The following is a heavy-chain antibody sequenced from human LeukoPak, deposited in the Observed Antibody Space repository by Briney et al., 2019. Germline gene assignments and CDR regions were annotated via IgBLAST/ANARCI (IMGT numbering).Heavy chain of an antibody. V-gene: IGHV4-4*02. D-gene: IGHD1-1*01. CDR2: IYHSGGT. CDR1: VGSITTNNW. Sequence: SETLTLTCAVTVGSITTNNWWNWVRQSPGKGLEWLGEIYHSGGTNYNPSLKSRISISLDTSKNLFSLALRSVTAADTAIYYCARARGGCNWLLAYWGQGALVTVSS. CDR3: ARARGGCNWLLAY. J-gene: IGHJ4*02.